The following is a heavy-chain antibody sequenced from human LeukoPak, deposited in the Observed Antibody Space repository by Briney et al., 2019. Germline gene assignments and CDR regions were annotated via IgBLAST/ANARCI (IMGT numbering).Heavy chain of an antibody. D-gene: IGHD3-22*01. CDR3: GKASSGYYSAILH. Sequence: GGSLRLSCAASGFTFNNYDMHWVRQPPGKGLEWVAFIRSDGSNKYYADSVKGRFTISRDNSKNTLYLQMDSLRAEDTAFYYCGKASSGYYSAILHWGQGTLVTVSS. J-gene: IGHJ4*02. CDR1: GFTFNNYD. CDR2: IRSDGSNK. V-gene: IGHV3-30*02.